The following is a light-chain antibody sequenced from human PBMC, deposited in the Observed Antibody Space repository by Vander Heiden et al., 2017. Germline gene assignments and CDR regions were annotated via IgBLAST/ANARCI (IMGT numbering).Light chain of an antibody. V-gene: IGKV4-1*01. CDR1: QSVLYSSNNKNY. J-gene: IGKJ2*01. Sequence: IVMTQSPDSLAVSLGERATINCKSSQSVLYSSNNKNYLAWYQQKPGQPPKLLIYWASTRESGVPDRFSGSGSGTDFTLTISSLQAEDVAVYYCQQDYSTPQTFGQGTKLEIK. CDR3: QQDYSTPQT. CDR2: WAS.